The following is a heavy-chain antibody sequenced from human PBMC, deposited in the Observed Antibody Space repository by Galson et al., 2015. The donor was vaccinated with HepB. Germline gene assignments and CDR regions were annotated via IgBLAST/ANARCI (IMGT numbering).Heavy chain of an antibody. Sequence: SLRLSCAASGFTFSSYAMSWVRQAPGKGLEWVSAISGSGGSSCYADSVKGRFTISRDNSKNTLYLQMNSLRAEDTAVYYCAKDPRWGQWLGSPWDYWGQGTLVTVSS. CDR2: ISGSGGSS. CDR3: AKDPRWGQWLGSPWDY. CDR1: GFTFSSYA. J-gene: IGHJ4*02. V-gene: IGHV3-23*01. D-gene: IGHD6-19*01.